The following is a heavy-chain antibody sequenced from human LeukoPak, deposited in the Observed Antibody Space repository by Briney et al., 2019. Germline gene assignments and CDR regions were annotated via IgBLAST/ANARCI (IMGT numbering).Heavy chain of an antibody. V-gene: IGHV1-69*01. J-gene: IGHJ6*02. CDR2: IIPLFGTA. D-gene: IGHD2-2*01. CDR1: GGTLSSYA. CDR3: ASRYCSSTSCQWGSYYYYGMDV. Sequence: SVKVSCKASGGTLSSYAISWVRQAPGQGLAWMGGIIPLFGTARYAQRFQGRVTITADESTSTAYMELSSLRYEDTAVYYCASRYCSSTSCQWGSYYYYGMDVWGQGTTVTVSS.